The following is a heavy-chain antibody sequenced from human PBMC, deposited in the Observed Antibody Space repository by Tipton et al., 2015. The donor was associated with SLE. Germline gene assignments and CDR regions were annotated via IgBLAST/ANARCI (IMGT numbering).Heavy chain of an antibody. V-gene: IGHV3-53*05. CDR2: IYGDGST. Sequence: SLRLSCAASGLTVSRNYLGWVRQAPGKGLEWVSVIYGDGSTHDGDSVKGRVSISRDSSRNTVHLQMNSLRTADTAVYYCVRLGRDDFWSGHYAKVWGQGTLVSVSS. CDR1: GLTVSRNY. CDR3: VRLGRDDFWSGHYAKV. J-gene: IGHJ4*02. D-gene: IGHD3-3*01.